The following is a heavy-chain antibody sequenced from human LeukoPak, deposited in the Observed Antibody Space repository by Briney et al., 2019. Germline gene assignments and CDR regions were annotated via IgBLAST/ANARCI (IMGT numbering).Heavy chain of an antibody. D-gene: IGHD5-12*01. CDR1: GFTFDDYA. V-gene: IGHV3-43*02. CDR3: AKAAIEATISLYYFDY. CDR2: ISGDGGST. J-gene: IGHJ4*02. Sequence: GGSLRLSCAASGFTFDDYAMHWVRQAPGKGLEWVSLISGDGGSTYYADSVKGRFTISRDNSKNSLYLQMNSLRTEDTALYYCAKAAIEATISLYYFDYWGQGTLVTVSS.